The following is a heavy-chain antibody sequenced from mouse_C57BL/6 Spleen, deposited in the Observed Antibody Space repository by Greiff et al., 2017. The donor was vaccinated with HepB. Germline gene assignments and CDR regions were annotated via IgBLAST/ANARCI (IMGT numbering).Heavy chain of an antibody. CDR3: ARAEVTNYYAMDY. V-gene: IGHV5-16*01. D-gene: IGHD2-1*01. Sequence: EVNVVESEGGLVQPGSSMKLSCTASGFTFSDYYMAWVRQVPEKGLEWVANINYDGSSTYYLDSLKSRFIISRDNAKNILYLQMSILKSEDTATYYCARAEVTNYYAMDYWGQGTSVTVSS. J-gene: IGHJ4*01. CDR2: INYDGSST. CDR1: GFTFSDYY.